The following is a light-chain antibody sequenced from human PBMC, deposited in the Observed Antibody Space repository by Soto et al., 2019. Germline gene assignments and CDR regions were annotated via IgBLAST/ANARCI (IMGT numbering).Light chain of an antibody. Sequence: QSALTQPPSASGSPGQSVTISCTGTLSDVGGQNLVSWYRQDPGKAPKLIIYDVNQRPSGVPDRFSGSKSGSTASLTVSGLQAEDEANYYCSSYTGTNVIFGGGTK. CDR3: SSYTGTNVI. CDR1: LSDVGGQNL. J-gene: IGLJ2*01. CDR2: DVN. V-gene: IGLV2-8*01.